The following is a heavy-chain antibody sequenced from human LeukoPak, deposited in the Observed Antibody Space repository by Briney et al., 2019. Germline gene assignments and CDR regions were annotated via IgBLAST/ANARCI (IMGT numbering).Heavy chain of an antibody. Sequence: GGSLRLSCAASGFTFSSYAMSWVRQAPGKGLEWVSAISGSGGSTYYADSVKGRFTISRGNSKNTLYLQMNSLRAEDTAVYYCAKALVVVPAAVEEWWGQGTLVTVSS. CDR2: ISGSGGST. CDR1: GFTFSSYA. D-gene: IGHD2-2*01. CDR3: AKALVVVPAAVEEW. J-gene: IGHJ4*02. V-gene: IGHV3-23*01.